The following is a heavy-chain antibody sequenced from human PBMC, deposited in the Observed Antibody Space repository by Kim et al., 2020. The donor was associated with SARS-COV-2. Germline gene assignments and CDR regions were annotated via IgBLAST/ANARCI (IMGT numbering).Heavy chain of an antibody. CDR3: AKYWGSGGNWFDP. Sequence: GGSLRLSCAASGFTFSSYGMHWVRQAPGKGLEWVAVISYDGSNKYYADSVKGRFTISRDNSKNTLYLQMNSLRAEDTAVYYCAKYWGSGGNWFDPWGQGTLVTVSS. CDR2: ISYDGSNK. J-gene: IGHJ5*02. CDR1: GFTFSSYG. D-gene: IGHD6-19*01. V-gene: IGHV3-30*18.